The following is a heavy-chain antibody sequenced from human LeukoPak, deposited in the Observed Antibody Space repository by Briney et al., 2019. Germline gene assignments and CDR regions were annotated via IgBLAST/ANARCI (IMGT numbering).Heavy chain of an antibody. J-gene: IGHJ5*02. V-gene: IGHV4-59*01. D-gene: IGHD2-2*02. CDR2: IYYSGST. CDR3: ARADCSSISCYRWGSWFDP. CDR1: GGSISSYC. Sequence: PSETLSLTCTVSGGSISSYCWSWIRQPPGKGLEWIGYIYYSGSTNYNPSLKSRVTISVDTSKNQFSLKLSSVTAADTAVYYCARADCSSISCYRWGSWFDPWGQGILVTVSS.